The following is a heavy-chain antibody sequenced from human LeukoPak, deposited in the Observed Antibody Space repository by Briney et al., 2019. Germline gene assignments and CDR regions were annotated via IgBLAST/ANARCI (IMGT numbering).Heavy chain of an antibody. V-gene: IGHV4-34*01. J-gene: IGHJ6*02. CDR3: ARGRGYSYGYYYYYYGMDV. CDR1: GGSFSGYY. CDR2: INHSGST. D-gene: IGHD5-18*01. Sequence: SGTLSLTCAVYGGSFSGYYWSWIRQPPGKGLEWIGEINHSGSTNYNPSLKSRVTISVDTSKNQFSLKLSSVTAADTAVYYCARGRGYSYGYYYYYYGMDVWGQGTTVTVSS.